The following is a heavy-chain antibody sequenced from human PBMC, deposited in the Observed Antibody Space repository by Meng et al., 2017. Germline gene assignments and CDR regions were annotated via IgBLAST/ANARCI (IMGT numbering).Heavy chain of an antibody. CDR1: GGSISSYY. J-gene: IGHJ3*02. CDR3: ASDRARIRWAFDI. Sequence: SETLSLTCTVSGGSISSYYWSWIRQPPGKGLEWIGYIYYSGSTNYNPSLKSRVTISVDTSKNQFSLKLSSVTAADAALYYYASDRARIRWAFDIWGQGTMVTVSS. CDR2: IYYSGST. V-gene: IGHV4-59*01. D-gene: IGHD4-23*01.